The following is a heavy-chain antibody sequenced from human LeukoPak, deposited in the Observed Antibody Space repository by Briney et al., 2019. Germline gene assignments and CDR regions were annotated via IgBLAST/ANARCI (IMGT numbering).Heavy chain of an antibody. CDR1: AGSISPHY. V-gene: IGHV4-59*08. CDR3: ARHLRGYSYGPFEY. Sequence: PSETLSLTCTVSAGSISPHYWSWIRQPPGRGLEWIGYVYYSGSVNYNPSLKSRLTISLDTSKSQFSLKLSSVPAADTAVYYCARHLRGYSYGPFEYWGQGTLVTVSS. D-gene: IGHD5-18*01. CDR2: VYYSGSV. J-gene: IGHJ4*02.